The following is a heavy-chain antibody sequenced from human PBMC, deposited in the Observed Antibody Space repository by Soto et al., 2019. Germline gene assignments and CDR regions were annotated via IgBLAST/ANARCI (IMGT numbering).Heavy chain of an antibody. D-gene: IGHD3-10*01. CDR1: GGSISSYY. V-gene: IGHV4-59*01. CDR3: AREARGVISGMDV. Sequence: PSETLSLTCTVSGGSISSYYWSWIRQPPGKGLEWIGYIYYSGSTNYNPSLKSRVTISVDTSKRQFSLKLSSVTAADTAVYYCAREARGVISGMDVWSQGTTVTVSS. J-gene: IGHJ6*02. CDR2: IYYSGST.